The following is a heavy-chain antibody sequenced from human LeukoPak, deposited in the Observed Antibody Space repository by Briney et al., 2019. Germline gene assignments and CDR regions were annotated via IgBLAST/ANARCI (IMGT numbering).Heavy chain of an antibody. Sequence: GGSLRLSCAASGFTVSSNYMSWVRQAPGKGLEWVSVIYSGGSTYYADSVKGRFTISRDNAKNSLYLQMNSLRAEDTAVYYCARDQDYSNYGDYWGQGTLVTVSS. J-gene: IGHJ4*02. CDR3: ARDQDYSNYGDY. D-gene: IGHD4-11*01. V-gene: IGHV3-53*01. CDR1: GFTVSSNY. CDR2: IYSGGST.